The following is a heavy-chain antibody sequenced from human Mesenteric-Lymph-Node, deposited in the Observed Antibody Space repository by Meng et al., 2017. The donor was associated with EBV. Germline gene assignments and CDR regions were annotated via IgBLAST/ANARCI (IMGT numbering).Heavy chain of an antibody. D-gene: IGHD3-16*01. V-gene: IGHV4-34*01. CDR3: AALGSFASSIDP. CDR1: GESFSDYY. Sequence: VQQQQWGEGLWEAAGTLSLTCAVYGESFSDYYWTWIRQPPGKGLEWIGDVNHAGTTIYNPSLESRVTISVDTSKNQFSLKLTSVTAADTAVYFCAALGSFASSIDPWGQGTLVTVSS. CDR2: VNHAGTT. J-gene: IGHJ5*02.